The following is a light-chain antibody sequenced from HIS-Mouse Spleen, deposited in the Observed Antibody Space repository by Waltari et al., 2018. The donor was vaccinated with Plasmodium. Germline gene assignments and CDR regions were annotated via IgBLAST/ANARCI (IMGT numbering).Light chain of an antibody. V-gene: IGLV2-8*01. Sequence: QSALTQPPSASGSPGQSVTISCTGTRSDAGGFNYVSWYQPHPGTAPKLMIYEVSKRPSGVPDRFSGSKSGNTASLTVSGLQAEDEADYYCSSYAGSNNLVFGGGTKLTVL. CDR2: EVS. CDR1: RSDAGGFNY. J-gene: IGLJ2*01. CDR3: SSYAGSNNLV.